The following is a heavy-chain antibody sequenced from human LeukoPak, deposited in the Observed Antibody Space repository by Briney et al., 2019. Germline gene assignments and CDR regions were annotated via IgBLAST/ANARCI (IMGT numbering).Heavy chain of an antibody. CDR3: ARDLDSERAFDI. Sequence: SETLSLTCTVSVASISSYYWSWIRQPPGKGLEWIGYIHYSGSTNYNPSLKSRLTISVETSKNQFSLKLRSVTAADTAVYYCARDLDSERAFDIWGQGTMVTVSS. CDR1: VASISSYY. J-gene: IGHJ3*02. D-gene: IGHD1-26*01. V-gene: IGHV4-59*01. CDR2: IHYSGST.